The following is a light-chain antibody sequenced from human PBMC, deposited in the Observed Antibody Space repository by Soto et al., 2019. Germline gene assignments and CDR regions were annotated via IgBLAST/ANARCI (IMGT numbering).Light chain of an antibody. CDR2: LNSDGSH. Sequence: QAVLTQSPSASASLGASVKLTCTLSSGHSSYAIAWHQQQPEKGPRYLMKLNSDGSHSKGDGIPDRFSGSSSGAERYLTISSLQSEDEADYYCQTWGAFGGGTKLTVL. CDR3: QTWGA. CDR1: SGHSSYA. J-gene: IGLJ2*01. V-gene: IGLV4-69*01.